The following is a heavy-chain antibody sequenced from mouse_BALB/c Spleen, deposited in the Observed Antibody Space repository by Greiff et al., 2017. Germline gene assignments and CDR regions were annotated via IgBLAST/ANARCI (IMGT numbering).Heavy chain of an antibody. J-gene: IGHJ2*01. CDR2: ISIYYDNT. Sequence: VKLVESGPELVRPGESVKISCKGSGYTFTDYAMHWVKQSHAKSLEWIGVISIYYDNTNYNQKFKGKATMTVDKSSSTAYMELARLTSEDSAIYYCARMEGYDGGYYFDYWGQGTTLTVSS. CDR1: GYTFTDYA. D-gene: IGHD2-2*01. CDR3: ARMEGYDGGYYFDY. V-gene: IGHV1-67*01.